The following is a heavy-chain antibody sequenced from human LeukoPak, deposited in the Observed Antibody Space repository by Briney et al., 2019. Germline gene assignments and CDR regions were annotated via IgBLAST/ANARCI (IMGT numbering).Heavy chain of an antibody. Sequence: AASVKVSCKTSGYTFRGYGISWVRQAPGQGLEWMGWITGDNGNTNYAPSLQGRVTMTTDTPTNTVYMELTSLKSDDTAVYYCARDQRNSGSYRFEYWGQGTLVTVSS. CDR1: GYTFRGYG. V-gene: IGHV1-18*01. CDR2: ITGDNGNT. CDR3: ARDQRNSGSYRFEY. D-gene: IGHD1-26*01. J-gene: IGHJ4*02.